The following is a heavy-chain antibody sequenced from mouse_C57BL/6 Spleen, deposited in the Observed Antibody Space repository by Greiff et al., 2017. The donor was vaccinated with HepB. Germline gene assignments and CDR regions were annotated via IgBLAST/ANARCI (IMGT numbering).Heavy chain of an antibody. CDR2: IYPGDGDT. V-gene: IGHV1-82*01. J-gene: IGHJ4*01. Sequence: QVQLKESGPELVKPGASVKISCKASGYAFSSSWMNWVKQRPGKGLEWIGRIYPGDGDTNYNGKFKGKATLTADKSPSTAYMQLSSLTSEDSAVYFCARGEMVRNYYAMDYWGQGTAVTFSS. D-gene: IGHD2-14*01. CDR1: GYAFSSSW. CDR3: ARGEMVRNYYAMDY.